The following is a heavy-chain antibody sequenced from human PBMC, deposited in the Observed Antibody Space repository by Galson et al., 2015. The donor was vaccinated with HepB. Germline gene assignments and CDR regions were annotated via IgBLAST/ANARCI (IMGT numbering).Heavy chain of an antibody. V-gene: IGHV2-5*02. CDR2: IYWDDDK. CDR1: GFSLSTSGVG. Sequence: PALVKPTQTLTLTCPFSGFSLSTSGVGVGWIRQPPGKALEWLALIYWDDDKRYSPSLKSSLTITKDTSKNQVVLTMTNMDPVDTATFYCARQRSMSLAGISSVQSWPFDYWGQGTLVTVSS. D-gene: IGHD6-19*01. CDR3: ARQRSMSLAGISSVQSWPFDY. J-gene: IGHJ4*02.